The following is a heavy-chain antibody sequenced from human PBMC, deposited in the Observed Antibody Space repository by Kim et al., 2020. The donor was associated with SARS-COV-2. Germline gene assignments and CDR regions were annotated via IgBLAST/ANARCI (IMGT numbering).Heavy chain of an antibody. Sequence: GGSLRLSCAASGFTFSSYAMHWVRQAPGKGLEWVAVISYDGSNKYYADSVKGRFTISRDNSKNTLYLQMNSLRAEDTAVYYCAREKYSSSSLYFDLWGRGTLVTVSS. J-gene: IGHJ2*01. D-gene: IGHD6-13*01. CDR1: GFTFSSYA. CDR3: AREKYSSSSLYFDL. CDR2: ISYDGSNK. V-gene: IGHV3-30*04.